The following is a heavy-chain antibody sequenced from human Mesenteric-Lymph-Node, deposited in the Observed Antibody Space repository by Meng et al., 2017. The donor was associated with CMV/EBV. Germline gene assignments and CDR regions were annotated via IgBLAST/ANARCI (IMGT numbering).Heavy chain of an antibody. V-gene: IGHV3-21*01. D-gene: IGHD3-10*01. CDR2: ISSSSSYI. CDR1: GFTFSAHG. CDR3: ARVVIGEVDYYFDY. Sequence: GGSLRLSCAASGFTFSAHGMHWVRQAPGKGLEWVSSISSSSSYIYYADSVKGRFTISRDNAKNSLYLQMNSLRAEDTAVYYCARVVIGEVDYYFDYWGQGTLVTVSS. J-gene: IGHJ4*02.